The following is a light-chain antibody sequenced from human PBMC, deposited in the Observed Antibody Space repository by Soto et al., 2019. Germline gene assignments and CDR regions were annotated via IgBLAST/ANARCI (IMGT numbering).Light chain of an antibody. V-gene: IGLV1-44*01. CDR1: SSNIGGNT. Sequence: QSVLTQPPSASGTPGQRVTISCPGSSSNIGGNTVNWYQQLPGPAPKLLIYRNNQRPSGVPDRFSGSKSGTSASLAISGLQSEDEADYYCAAWDDSLNGPVFGGGTKVTVL. J-gene: IGLJ2*01. CDR3: AAWDDSLNGPV. CDR2: RNN.